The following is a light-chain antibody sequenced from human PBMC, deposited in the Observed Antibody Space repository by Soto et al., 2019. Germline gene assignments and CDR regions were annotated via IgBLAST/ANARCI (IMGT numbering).Light chain of an antibody. J-gene: IGKJ2*03. CDR3: QQYDYWPRS. CDR2: GAS. Sequence: ETVRTQSPATRFVSPGARATLSGRASQSVTTNLAWYEQKRGQAPRLLIYGASTRATGIPARFSGSGSGTDFSLTISSVQSEDFAIFYCQQYDYWPRSFGQGTKL. V-gene: IGKV3-15*01. CDR1: QSVTTN.